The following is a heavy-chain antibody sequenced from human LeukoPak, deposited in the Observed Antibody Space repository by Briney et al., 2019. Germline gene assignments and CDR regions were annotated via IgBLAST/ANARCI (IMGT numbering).Heavy chain of an antibody. CDR2: ISYNGRSI. J-gene: IGHJ4*02. D-gene: IGHD3-22*01. Sequence: GGSLRLSCAASGFSFRTYSMNWVRQAPGKGLEWLSYISYNGRSIYYADSVKGRFTISRDNAKNFLYLQMNSLRAEDTAVYYCARVLHKRNYDSTTYYGYWGQGTLVTVSS. V-gene: IGHV3-48*04. CDR1: GFSFRTYS. CDR3: ARVLHKRNYDSTTYYGY.